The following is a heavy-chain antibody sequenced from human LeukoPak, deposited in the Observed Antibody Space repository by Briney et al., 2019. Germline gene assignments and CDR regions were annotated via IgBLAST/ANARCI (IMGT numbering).Heavy chain of an antibody. Sequence: SETLSLTCAVYGGSFSGYYWSWIRQPPGKGLEWIGEINHSGSTNYNPSLKSRVTISVDTSKNQFSLKLSSVTAADTAVYYCARVGYDFWSGYYTGYYFDYWGQGTLVTVSS. CDR2: INHSGST. V-gene: IGHV4-34*01. CDR3: ARVGYDFWSGYYTGYYFDY. CDR1: GGSFSGYY. J-gene: IGHJ4*02. D-gene: IGHD3-3*01.